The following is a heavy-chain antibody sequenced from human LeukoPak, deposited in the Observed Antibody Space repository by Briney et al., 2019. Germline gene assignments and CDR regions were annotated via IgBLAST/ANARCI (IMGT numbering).Heavy chain of an antibody. CDR1: GGSISSGSYY. CDR3: ATTYYYDSSGYYYDNDY. Sequence: SQTLSLTCTVPGGSISSGSYYWSWIRQPAGKGLEWIGRIYTSGSTNYNPSLKSRVTISVDTSKNQFSLKLSSVTAADTAVYYCATTYYYDSSGYYYDNDYWGQGTLVTVSS. J-gene: IGHJ4*02. CDR2: IYTSGST. D-gene: IGHD3-22*01. V-gene: IGHV4-61*02.